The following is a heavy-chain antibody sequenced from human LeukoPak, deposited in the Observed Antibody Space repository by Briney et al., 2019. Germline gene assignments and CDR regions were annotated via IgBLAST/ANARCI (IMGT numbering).Heavy chain of an antibody. CDR2: INPSGGST. Sequence: ASVKVSCKASGYTFTSYYMHWVRQAPGQGLEWMGIINPSGGSTSYAQKFQGRVTMTEDTSTDTAYMELSSLRSEDTAVYYCATEVYSSGSPDYWGQGTLVTVSS. V-gene: IGHV1-46*01. D-gene: IGHD6-19*01. J-gene: IGHJ4*02. CDR1: GYTFTSYY. CDR3: ATEVYSSGSPDY.